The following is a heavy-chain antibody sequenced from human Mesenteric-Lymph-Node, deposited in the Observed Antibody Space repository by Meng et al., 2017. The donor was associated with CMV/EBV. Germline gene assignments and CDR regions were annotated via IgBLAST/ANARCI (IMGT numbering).Heavy chain of an antibody. Sequence: GESLKTSWAASGFTFSNYWMHWVRQAPGKGLVWVSRTNSDGRSTSYADSVKGRFTISRDNAKNTLYLQMNSLRAEDTAVYYCVRRITLVRESGMDVWGQGTTVTVSS. D-gene: IGHD3-10*01. CDR3: VRRITLVRESGMDV. V-gene: IGHV3-74*01. CDR2: TNSDGRST. J-gene: IGHJ6*02. CDR1: GFTFSNYW.